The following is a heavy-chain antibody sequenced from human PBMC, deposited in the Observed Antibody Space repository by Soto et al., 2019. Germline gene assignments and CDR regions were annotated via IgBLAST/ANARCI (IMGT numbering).Heavy chain of an antibody. V-gene: IGHV4-59*12. CDR3: ARATYDFWSGYLDAFDI. CDR1: GGSISSYY. J-gene: IGHJ3*02. D-gene: IGHD3-3*01. CDR2: IYYSGST. Sequence: SETLSLTCTVSGGSISSYYWSWIRQPPGKGLEWIGYIYYSGSTNYNSSLKSRVTISVDRSKNQFSLKLSSVTAADTAVYYCARATYDFWSGYLDAFDIWGQGTMVTVS.